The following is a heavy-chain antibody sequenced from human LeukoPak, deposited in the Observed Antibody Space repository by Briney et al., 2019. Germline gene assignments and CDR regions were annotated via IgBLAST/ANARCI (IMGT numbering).Heavy chain of an antibody. CDR2: IKQDGSEK. J-gene: IGHJ6*03. CDR3: ARSTLRFLEWDESYYYMDV. V-gene: IGHV3-7*01. D-gene: IGHD3-3*01. CDR1: GFTFSSYW. Sequence: GGSLRLSCAASGFTFSSYWMSWVRQAPGKGLEWVANIKQDGSEKYYVDSVKGRFTFSRDNAKNSLYLQMNSLRAEDTAVYYCARSTLRFLEWDESYYYMDVWGKGTTVTVSS.